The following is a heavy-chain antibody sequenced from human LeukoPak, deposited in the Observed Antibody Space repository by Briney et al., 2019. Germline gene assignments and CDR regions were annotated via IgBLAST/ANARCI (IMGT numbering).Heavy chain of an antibody. D-gene: IGHD3-3*01. Sequence: PGGSLRLSCAASGFTFSTFSRSWMSWVRQAPGKGLEWVANIKEDGSQKYYVDSVKGRFTISRDNARNSLYLQMNSLRDEDTAVYYCARDSVTPRTYYDFWSGTGSGNWFDPWGQGTLVTVSS. CDR2: IKEDGSQK. CDR3: ARDSVTPRTYYDFWSGTGSGNWFDP. CDR1: GFTFSTFSRSW. J-gene: IGHJ5*02. V-gene: IGHV3-7*01.